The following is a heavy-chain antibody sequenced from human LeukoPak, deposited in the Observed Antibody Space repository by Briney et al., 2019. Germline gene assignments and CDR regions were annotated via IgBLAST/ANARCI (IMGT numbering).Heavy chain of an antibody. J-gene: IGHJ3*02. CDR2: IYYSGST. CDR1: GVSISSSSYY. V-gene: IGHV4-39*01. Sequence: PSETLSLTCTVSGVSISSSSYYWGWIRQPPGKGLEWIGSIYYSGSTYYNPSLKSRVTISVDTSKNQFSLKLSSVTAADTAVYYCAIPDDDSSGYYSAQSHAFDIWGQGTMVTVSS. CDR3: AIPDDDSSGYYSAQSHAFDI. D-gene: IGHD3-22*01.